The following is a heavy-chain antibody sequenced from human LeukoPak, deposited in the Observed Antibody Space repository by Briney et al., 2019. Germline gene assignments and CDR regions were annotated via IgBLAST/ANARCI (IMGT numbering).Heavy chain of an antibody. CDR3: ARGLLSEINWYFDL. V-gene: IGHV1-2*02. Sequence: ASVKVSCKASGCTFTGYYIHWVRQAPGQGLEWMGWINPHSGGTNYAQKFHGRVTVTRDTSISTAYMEVSRLRSDDTAVYYCARGLLSEINWYFDLWGRGTLVTVSS. D-gene: IGHD5-24*01. CDR2: INPHSGGT. J-gene: IGHJ2*01. CDR1: GCTFTGYY.